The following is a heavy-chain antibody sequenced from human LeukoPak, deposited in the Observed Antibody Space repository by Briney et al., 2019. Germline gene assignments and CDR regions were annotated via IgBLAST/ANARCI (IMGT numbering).Heavy chain of an antibody. CDR1: GGSISSSNW. CDR2: IYHSGST. J-gene: IGHJ4*02. D-gene: IGHD3-10*01. V-gene: IGHV4-4*02. CDR3: ARVITEYYYGSGIFDY. Sequence: SETLSLTCAVSGGSISSSNWWSWVRQPPGKGLEWIGEIYHSGSTNYNPSLKSRVTISVDKSKNQFSLKLSSVTAADTAVYYCARVITEYYYGSGIFDYWGQGTLVTVSS.